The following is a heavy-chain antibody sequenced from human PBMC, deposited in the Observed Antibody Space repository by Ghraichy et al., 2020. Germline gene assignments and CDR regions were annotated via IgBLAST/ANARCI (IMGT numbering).Heavy chain of an antibody. Sequence: ETLSLTCTVSGGFVSSGSYYWSWIRQPPGKGLEWIGYIYYSGSTNYNPSLKSRVTISVDTSKNQFSRKLSSVTAADTAVYYCAREAKSGSYGYGYYYYYINVLGKGTTFTFSS. CDR1: GGFVSSGSYY. D-gene: IGHD1-26*01. J-gene: IGHJ6*03. CDR3: AREAKSGSYGYGYYYYYINV. CDR2: IYYSGST. V-gene: IGHV4-61*01.